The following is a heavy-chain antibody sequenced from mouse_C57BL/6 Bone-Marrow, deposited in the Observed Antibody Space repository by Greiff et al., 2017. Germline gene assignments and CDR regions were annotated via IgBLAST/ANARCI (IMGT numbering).Heavy chain of an antibody. Sequence: VKLQQSGAELVRPGTSVKVSCKASGYAFTNYLIEWVKQRPGQGLEWIGVINTGSGGTNYNEKFKGKATLTADKSSSTAYMQLSSLTSEDSAVYFCARGGFDYWGQGTTLAVAS. CDR2: INTGSGGT. V-gene: IGHV1-54*01. J-gene: IGHJ2*01. CDR3: ARGGFDY. CDR1: GYAFTNYL.